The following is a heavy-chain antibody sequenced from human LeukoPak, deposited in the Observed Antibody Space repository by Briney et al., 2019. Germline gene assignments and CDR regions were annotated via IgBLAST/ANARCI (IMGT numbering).Heavy chain of an antibody. Sequence: PSETLSLTCAVYGGSFSGYYWSWIRQPPGKGLEWIGEINHSGSTNYNPSLKSRVTISVDTSKNQFSLELSSVTAADTAVYYCARGPKYYDFWSGYYTNWFDPWGQGTLVTVSS. J-gene: IGHJ5*02. CDR3: ARGPKYYDFWSGYYTNWFDP. CDR2: INHSGST. CDR1: GGSFSGYY. D-gene: IGHD3-3*01. V-gene: IGHV4-34*01.